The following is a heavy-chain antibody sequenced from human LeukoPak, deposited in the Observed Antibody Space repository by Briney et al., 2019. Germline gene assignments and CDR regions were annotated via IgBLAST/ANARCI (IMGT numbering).Heavy chain of an antibody. V-gene: IGHV3-48*03. Sequence: PGGSLRLSCAASGFTFSSYEMNWVRQAPGKGLEWVSYISSSGSTIYYADSVKGRFTISRDNAKNSLYLQMNSLRAEDTAVYYCARGGGVVIIYAIDYWGQGTLVTVSS. CDR3: ARGGGVVIIYAIDY. CDR1: GFTFSSYE. CDR2: ISSSGSTI. D-gene: IGHD3-3*01. J-gene: IGHJ4*02.